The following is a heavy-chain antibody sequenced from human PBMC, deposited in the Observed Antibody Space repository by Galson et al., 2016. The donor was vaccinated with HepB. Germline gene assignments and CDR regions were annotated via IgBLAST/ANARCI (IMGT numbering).Heavy chain of an antibody. CDR2: ISSRTSDI. CDR3: ARVGKSDVYITAPSDLFFDL. D-gene: IGHD6-13*01. CDR1: GFTFRTYN. V-gene: IGHV3-21*01. Sequence: SLRLSCAASGFTFRTYNMNWVRQAPGKGLEWVSSISSRTSDIYYAGSVKGRFTISRDNAKNSLYLQMNSLRAEDTAVYYCARVGKSDVYITAPSDLFFDLWGRGTLVTVSS. J-gene: IGHJ2*01.